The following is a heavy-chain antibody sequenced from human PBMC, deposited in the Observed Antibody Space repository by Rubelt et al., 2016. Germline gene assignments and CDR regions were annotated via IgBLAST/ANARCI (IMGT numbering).Heavy chain of an antibody. CDR2: INHSGST. CDR3: ARGADSSGYYY. J-gene: IGHJ4*02. D-gene: IGHD3-22*01. CDR1: GGSFSGYY. V-gene: IGHV4-34*01. Sequence: QVQLQQWGAGLLKPSETLSLTCAVYGGSFSGYYWSWIRQPPGKGLEWIGEINHSGSTNYNPSLKSRVTISADTSKNQFSLKLSSVTAADTAVYYCARGADSSGYYYWGQGIRVTVSS.